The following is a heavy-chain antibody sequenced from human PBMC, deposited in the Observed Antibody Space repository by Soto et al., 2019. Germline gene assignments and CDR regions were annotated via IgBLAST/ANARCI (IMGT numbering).Heavy chain of an antibody. V-gene: IGHV3-21*01. J-gene: IGHJ4*02. CDR1: GFSFSSYS. Sequence: EVHLVESGGGLVKPGGSLRLSCAASGFSFSSYSMNWVRLAPGKGLEWVSSIGSSGDYIYYADSVKGRFTISRDNAKNALYLQLTSLRAEDTAVYYCARVFSSSWYFDYWGQGTLVTVSS. D-gene: IGHD6-13*01. CDR2: IGSSGDYI. CDR3: ARVFSSSWYFDY.